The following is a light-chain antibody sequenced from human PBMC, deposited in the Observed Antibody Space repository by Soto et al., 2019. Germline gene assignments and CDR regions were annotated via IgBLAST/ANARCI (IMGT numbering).Light chain of an antibody. CDR3: LQYVSSPLT. Sequence: EIVLTQSPGTLSLSPGEGATVSCRASQSVNSNLLAWFQQKPGQAPRLLIHDASRRATGIPDRFSGSGSGTAFTLSISRLEPEDFAVYYCLQYVSSPLTFGQGTKREIK. CDR2: DAS. V-gene: IGKV3-20*01. J-gene: IGKJ2*01. CDR1: QSVNSNL.